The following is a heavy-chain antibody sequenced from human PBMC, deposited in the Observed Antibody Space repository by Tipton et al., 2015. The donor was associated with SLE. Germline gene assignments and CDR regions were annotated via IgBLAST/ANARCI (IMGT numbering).Heavy chain of an antibody. CDR2: IYYSGST. CDR1: GGSVSGSSYY. Sequence: GLVKPSETLSLTCTVSGGSVSGSSYYWGWIRQPPGKGLEWIGSIYYSGSTYYNPTLKSRVTISVDTSKNQFSLKLSSVTAADTAVYFCVRSWGEIREVDYWGQGTLVTVSS. D-gene: IGHD3-16*01. J-gene: IGHJ4*02. V-gene: IGHV4-39*01. CDR3: VRSWGEIREVDY.